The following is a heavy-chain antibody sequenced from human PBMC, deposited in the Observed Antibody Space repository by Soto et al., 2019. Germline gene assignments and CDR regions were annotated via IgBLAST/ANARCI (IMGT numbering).Heavy chain of an antibody. J-gene: IGHJ4*02. Sequence: PSETLSLTCAVYGGSFSGYYWSWIRQPPGKGLEWIGEINHSGSTNYNPSLKSRVTISVDTSKNQFPLKLSSVTAADTAVYYCARGLGDSSSSYFDYWGQGTLVTAPQ. CDR2: INHSGST. CDR3: ARGLGDSSSSYFDY. D-gene: IGHD6-6*01. CDR1: GGSFSGYY. V-gene: IGHV4-34*01.